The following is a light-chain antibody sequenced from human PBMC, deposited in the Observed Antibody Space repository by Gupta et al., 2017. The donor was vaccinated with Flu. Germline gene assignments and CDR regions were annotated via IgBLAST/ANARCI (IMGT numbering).Light chain of an antibody. CDR1: QGIDNY. J-gene: IGKJ1*01. V-gene: IGKV1-27*01. CDR3: QNYKGAPWT. CDR2: GTT. Sequence: GDTVTIACRASQGIDNYLAWYQQKPGKAPDLLIYGTTTLQIGVPSRFSGSGSETEFTLTISGLQPEDVATYYCQNYKGAPWTFGQGTKVDIK.